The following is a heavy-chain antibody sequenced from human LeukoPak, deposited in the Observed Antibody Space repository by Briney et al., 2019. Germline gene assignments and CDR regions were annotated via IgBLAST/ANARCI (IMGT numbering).Heavy chain of an antibody. CDR2: IYHTGST. CDR1: GGSISSPNW. Sequence: SGTLSLTCAVSGGSISSPNWWSWVRQPPGKGLEWIGEIYHTGSTNYSPSLKSRVTISVDTSKNQFSLKLSSVTAADTAVYYCARVSSLYYYGMDVWGQGTTVTVSS. V-gene: IGHV4-4*02. D-gene: IGHD2-2*01. J-gene: IGHJ6*02. CDR3: ARVSSLYYYGMDV.